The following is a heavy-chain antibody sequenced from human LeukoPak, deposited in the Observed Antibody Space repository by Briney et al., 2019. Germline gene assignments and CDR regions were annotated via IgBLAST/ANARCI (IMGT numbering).Heavy chain of an antibody. J-gene: IGHJ4*02. CDR3: ARGPRILAAGSYYFDY. CDR2: INVNGGAM. V-gene: IGHV3-11*01. D-gene: IGHD6-13*01. CDR1: GFSFKDYY. Sequence: PGGSLRLSCAASGFSFKDYYFSWIRQAPGKGLEWVSFINVNGGAMYYADFVKGRFTISRDNAKSSLYLEMNGLRVEDTAVYYCARGPRILAAGSYYFDYWGQGSLVTVSS.